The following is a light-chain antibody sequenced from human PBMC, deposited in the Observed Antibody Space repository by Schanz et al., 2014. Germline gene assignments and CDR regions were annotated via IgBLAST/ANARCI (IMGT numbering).Light chain of an antibody. CDR3: CSYAGSSTLL. Sequence: QSALTQPRSVSGSPGQSVTISCTGTSSDVGGYNYVSWYQQHPGKAPKLMIYEGSKRPSGVSDRFSGSKSGNTASLTISGLQAEDEADYYCCSYAGSSTLLFGGGTKLTVL. CDR1: SSDVGGYNY. J-gene: IGLJ2*01. V-gene: IGLV2-11*01. CDR2: EGS.